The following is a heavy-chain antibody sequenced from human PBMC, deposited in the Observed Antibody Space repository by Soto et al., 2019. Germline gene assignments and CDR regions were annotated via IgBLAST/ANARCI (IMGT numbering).Heavy chain of an antibody. CDR3: ARESHTVANTDFDY. CDR1: GFTFRAFE. V-gene: IGHV3-48*03. D-gene: IGHD4-17*01. CDR2: ISSSDGTR. J-gene: IGHJ4*02. Sequence: EVQLVESGGDLVQPGGSLRLSCAASGFTFRAFEMNWVRQAPGKGLEWVSYISSSDGTRYYADSVKGRFTISRDNAKSSLFLQMNSLRAEDXXXXYCARESHTVANTDFDYWGQGTL.